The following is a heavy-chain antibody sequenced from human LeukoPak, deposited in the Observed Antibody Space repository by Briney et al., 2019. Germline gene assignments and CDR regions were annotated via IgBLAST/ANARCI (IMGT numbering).Heavy chain of an antibody. V-gene: IGHV1-2*04. CDR3: AREADCSSTSCHEGANAFDI. Sequence: ASVKVSCKASGYTFTGYYMHWVRQAPGQGLEGMGWINPDSGGTNYAQKFRGWVTMTRDTSISTAYMELSRLRSDAPAVYYCAREADCSSTSCHEGANAFDIWGQGTMVTVSS. D-gene: IGHD2-2*01. CDR1: GYTFTGYY. CDR2: INPDSGGT. J-gene: IGHJ3*02.